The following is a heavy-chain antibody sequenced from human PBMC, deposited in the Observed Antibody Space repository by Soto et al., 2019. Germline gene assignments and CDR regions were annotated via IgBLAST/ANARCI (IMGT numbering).Heavy chain of an antibody. Sequence: QVQLVESGGGVVQPGRSLRLSCAASGFTFSSYGMHWVRQAPGKGLEWVAVIWYDGSNKYYADSVKGRFTISRDNSKNTLYLQMNSLRAEDAAVDYCARDLAAAGTSSLVYWGQGTLVTVSS. D-gene: IGHD6-13*01. CDR1: GFTFSSYG. CDR2: IWYDGSNK. J-gene: IGHJ4*02. CDR3: ARDLAAAGTSSLVY. V-gene: IGHV3-33*01.